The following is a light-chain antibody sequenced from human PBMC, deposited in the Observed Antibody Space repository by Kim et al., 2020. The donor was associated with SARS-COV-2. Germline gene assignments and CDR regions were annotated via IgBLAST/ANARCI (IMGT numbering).Light chain of an antibody. CDR1: QSVTSSY. Sequence: EIVLTQSPGTLSLSPGERATLSCRTSQSVTSSYLAWYQQKPGQPPRLLIYGASNRATGIPDRFSGSGSGTDFTLTISRLESEDLAVYYYRQYGTSLLTFGQETQVDIK. V-gene: IGKV3-20*01. CDR2: GAS. J-gene: IGKJ1*01. CDR3: RQYGTSLLT.